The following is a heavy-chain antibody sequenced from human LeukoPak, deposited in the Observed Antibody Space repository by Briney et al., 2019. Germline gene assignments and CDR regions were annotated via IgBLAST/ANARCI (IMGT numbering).Heavy chain of an antibody. Sequence: GGSLSLSCSASGFTFSSYDMHWVRQAPGKGLQYVSAISSNGGSTDYADSVKGRFTISRDNSKNTLYLQMSSLRAEDTAVYYCVKVFAPAGPFDYWGQGTLVTVSS. CDR2: ISSNGGST. J-gene: IGHJ4*02. D-gene: IGHD2-2*01. CDR1: GFTFSSYD. V-gene: IGHV3-64D*06. CDR3: VKVFAPAGPFDY.